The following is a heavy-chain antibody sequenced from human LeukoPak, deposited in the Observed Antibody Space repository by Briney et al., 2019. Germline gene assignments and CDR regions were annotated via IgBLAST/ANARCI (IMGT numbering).Heavy chain of an antibody. J-gene: IGHJ6*02. Sequence: PGGSLRLSCAASGFTFSSYAMSWVRQAPGKGLEWDSAISGSGGSTYYADSVKGRFTISRDNSKNTLYLQMNSLRAEDTAVYYCAKDVAAADYYYYGMDVWGQGTTVTVSS. D-gene: IGHD6-13*01. CDR2: ISGSGGST. V-gene: IGHV3-23*01. CDR1: GFTFSSYA. CDR3: AKDVAAADYYYYGMDV.